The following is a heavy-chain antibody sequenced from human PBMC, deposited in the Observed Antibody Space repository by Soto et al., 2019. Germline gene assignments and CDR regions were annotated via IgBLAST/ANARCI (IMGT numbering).Heavy chain of an antibody. D-gene: IGHD3-9*01. V-gene: IGHV4-61*01. CDR1: GGSVSGGSYF. Sequence: SETLSLTCTVSGGSVSGGSYFWSWVRQPPGKGLEWIGYFYYSGSTKYNPSLKSRVTISVDTSKNQFSLKLSSVTAADTAVYYCARDMGTGGYYDILPGYYFDAFDIWGQGTMVTVSS. J-gene: IGHJ3*02. CDR3: ARDMGTGGYYDILPGYYFDAFDI. CDR2: FYYSGST.